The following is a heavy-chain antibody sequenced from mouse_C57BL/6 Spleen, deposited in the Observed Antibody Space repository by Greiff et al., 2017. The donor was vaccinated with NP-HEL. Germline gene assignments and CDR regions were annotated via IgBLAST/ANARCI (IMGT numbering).Heavy chain of an antibody. J-gene: IGHJ1*03. CDR1: GYTFTTYP. D-gene: IGHD1-1*01. CDR3: ARGYGSSYGSYWYFDV. Sequence: QVHVKQSGAELVKPGASVKMSCKASGYTFTTYPIEWMKQNHGKSLEWIGNFHPYNDDTKYNEKFKGKATLTVEKSSSTVYLELSRLTSDDSAVYYCARGYGSSYGSYWYFDVWGTGTTVTVSS. CDR2: FHPYNDDT. V-gene: IGHV1-47*01.